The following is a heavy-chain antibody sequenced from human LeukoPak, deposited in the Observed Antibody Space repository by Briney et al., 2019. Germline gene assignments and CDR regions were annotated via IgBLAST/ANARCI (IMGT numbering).Heavy chain of an antibody. J-gene: IGHJ3*02. CDR3: AREADSSGYPGAFDI. Sequence: SETLSLTCTVSGGSISSYYWNWIRQTPGKGLEWIGYIYYRGSSNYNPSLKSRVTISLNTSKNQFSLKLSSVTAADTAVYYCAREADSSGYPGAFDIWGQGTMVTVSS. V-gene: IGHV4-59*01. CDR1: GGSISSYY. D-gene: IGHD3-22*01. CDR2: IYYRGSS.